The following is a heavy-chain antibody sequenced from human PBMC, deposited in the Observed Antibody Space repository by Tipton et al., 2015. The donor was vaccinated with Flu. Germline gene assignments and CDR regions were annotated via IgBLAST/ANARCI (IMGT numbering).Heavy chain of an antibody. CDR2: ISGSGGST. J-gene: IGHJ3*02. Sequence: SLRLSCAASGFTFSSYAMSWVRQAPGKGLEWVSAISGSGGSTYYADSVKGRFTISRDNSKNTLYLQMNSLRAEDTAVYYCAKVGGRIGGATEAFDNLGQGTMGPVS. V-gene: IGHV3-23*01. CDR3: AKVGGRIGGATEAFDN. CDR1: GFTFSSYA. D-gene: IGHD3-16*01.